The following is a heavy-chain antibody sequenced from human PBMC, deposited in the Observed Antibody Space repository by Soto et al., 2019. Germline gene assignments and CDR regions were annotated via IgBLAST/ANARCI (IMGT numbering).Heavy chain of an antibody. Sequence: PGGSRRHSCAASGFTFSPYAIHWVRQAPGKGLERVALISYDGSDKDYADSVKGRFNIYRDNSRNTLFLKMNSLRAEDTAVYYCLRDYYIFYDSGGYCRSPSYCAQGTPVTVSA. CDR1: GFTFSPYA. V-gene: IGHV3-30-3*01. CDR2: ISYDGSDK. CDR3: LRDYYIFYDSGGYCRSPSY. D-gene: IGHD3-22*01. J-gene: IGHJ1*01.